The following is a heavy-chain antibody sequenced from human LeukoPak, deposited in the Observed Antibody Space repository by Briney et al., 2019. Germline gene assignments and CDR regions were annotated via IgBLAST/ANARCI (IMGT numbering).Heavy chain of an antibody. CDR2: INPSGST. Sequence: ASVKVSCKASGYSITTHDMHWVRQAPGQGLEWMGIINPSGSTTYAQKFQGRVTVTRDTSTSTVYMELTSLRSEDTAVYYCARERNTAYDFDWFDPWGQGTLVTVSS. J-gene: IGHJ5*02. V-gene: IGHV1-46*01. CDR3: ARERNTAYDFDWFDP. CDR1: GYSITTHD. D-gene: IGHD5-12*01.